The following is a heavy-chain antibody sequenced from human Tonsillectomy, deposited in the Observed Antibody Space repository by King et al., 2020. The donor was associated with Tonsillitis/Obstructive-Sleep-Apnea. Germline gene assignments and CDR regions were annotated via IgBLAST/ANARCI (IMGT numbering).Heavy chain of an antibody. CDR3: TTGSVEGY. Sequence: VQLVESGGGLVQPGGSLRLSCAASGFTINNAWMNWVRQAPGKGLEWVARVKTNSEGGTADYPTPVKGRFTISRDESKNTLYLQMNSLKSEDTAVYYCTTGSVEGYWGQGTLVTVSS. CDR2: VKTNSEGGTA. V-gene: IGHV3-15*01. J-gene: IGHJ4*02. CDR1: GFTINNAW. D-gene: IGHD3-3*01.